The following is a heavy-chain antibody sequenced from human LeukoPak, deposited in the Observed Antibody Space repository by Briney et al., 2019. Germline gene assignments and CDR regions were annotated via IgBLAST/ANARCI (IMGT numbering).Heavy chain of an antibody. Sequence: GGSLTLSCAASGFTLNGYYMSWIRQAPGEGLEWVSDIGSRDNIKSYADSLKGRFTISRDIATNSLFLQMNSLRAEDTAVYYCAREIVAGTFDSWGQGALVTVSS. CDR1: GFTLNGYY. V-gene: IGHV3-11*01. CDR3: AREIVAGTFDS. CDR2: IGSRDNIK. J-gene: IGHJ4*02. D-gene: IGHD6-19*01.